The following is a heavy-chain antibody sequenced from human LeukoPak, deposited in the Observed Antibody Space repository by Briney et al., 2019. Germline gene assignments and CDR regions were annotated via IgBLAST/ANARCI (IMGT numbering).Heavy chain of an antibody. D-gene: IGHD3-16*02. CDR2: IYYSGST. CDR3: AREVESYPYNWFDP. V-gene: IGHV4-39*02. Sequence: PSETLSLTCTVSGGSISSSSYYWGWIRQPPGKGLEWLGSIYYSGSTYYNPSLKSRVTISVDTSKNQFSLKLSSVTAADTAVYYCAREVESYPYNWFDPWGQGTLVTVSS. CDR1: GGSISSSSYY. J-gene: IGHJ5*02.